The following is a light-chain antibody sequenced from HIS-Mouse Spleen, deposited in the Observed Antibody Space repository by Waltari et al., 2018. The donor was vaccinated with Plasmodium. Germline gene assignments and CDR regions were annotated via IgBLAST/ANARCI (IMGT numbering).Light chain of an antibody. CDR2: QDS. Sequence: SYELTQPPSVSVSPGQTASIPCSGDKWGYKYACWYHQKPGKSPVLVIYQDSKRPSGIPERFSGSNSGNTATLTISGTQAMDEADYYCQAWDSSTVVFGGGTKLTVL. CDR1: KWGYKY. J-gene: IGLJ2*01. CDR3: QAWDSSTVV. V-gene: IGLV3-1*01.